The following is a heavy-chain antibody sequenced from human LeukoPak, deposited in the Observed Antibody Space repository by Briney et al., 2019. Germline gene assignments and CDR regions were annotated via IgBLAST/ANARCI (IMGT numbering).Heavy chain of an antibody. V-gene: IGHV4-30-4*08. J-gene: IGHJ4*02. D-gene: IGHD4-11*01. CDR2: IYYSGST. CDR3: ARASEYSVATVTYYFDY. CDR1: GGSISSGDYY. Sequence: SETLSLTCTVSGGSISSGDYYWSWIRQPPGKGLEWIGYIYYSGSTYYNPSLKSRVTISVDTSKNQFSLKLSSVTAADTAVYYCARASEYSVATVTYYFDYWGQGTLVTVSS.